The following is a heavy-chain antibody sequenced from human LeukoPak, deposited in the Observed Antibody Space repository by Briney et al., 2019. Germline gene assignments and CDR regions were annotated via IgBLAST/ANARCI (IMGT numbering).Heavy chain of an antibody. Sequence: QPGGSLILSCAASGFTFSSYSMNWVRQAPGKGLEWVSYISSSSSTIYYADSVKGRFTISRDNAKNSLYLQMNSLRAEDTAVYYCARSVPGDLAVVAFDIWGQGTMVTVSS. J-gene: IGHJ3*02. CDR1: GFTFSSYS. CDR2: ISSSSSTI. V-gene: IGHV3-48*04. D-gene: IGHD6-19*01. CDR3: ARSVPGDLAVVAFDI.